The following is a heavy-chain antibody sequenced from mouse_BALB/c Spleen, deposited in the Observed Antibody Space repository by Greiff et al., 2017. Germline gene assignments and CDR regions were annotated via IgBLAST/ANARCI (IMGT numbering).Heavy chain of an antibody. CDR3: ARDRYTAMDY. CDR1: GYTFTDYN. Sequence: EVQLVESGPELVKPGASVKISCKASGYTFTDYNMHWVKQSHGKSLEWIGYIYPYNGGTGYNQKFKSKATLTVDNSSSTAYMELRSLTSEDSAVYYCARDRYTAMDYWGQGTSVTVSS. J-gene: IGHJ4*01. D-gene: IGHD2-14*01. V-gene: IGHV1S29*02. CDR2: IYPYNGGT.